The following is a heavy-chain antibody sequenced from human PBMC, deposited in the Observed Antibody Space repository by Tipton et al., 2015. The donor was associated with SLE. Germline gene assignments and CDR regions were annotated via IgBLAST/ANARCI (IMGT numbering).Heavy chain of an antibody. CDR1: GYSISNSNW. Sequence: TLSLTCAVSGYSISNSNWWAWIRQPPGKGLEWIGYIYYSGSIFYNPSLKSRVTMSVDTSKNQFSLKLSSVTAADTAVYYCARNGGSYYMYFNLWGRGTLVTVSS. J-gene: IGHJ2*01. CDR3: ARNGGSYYMYFNL. V-gene: IGHV4-28*02. D-gene: IGHD1-26*01. CDR2: IYYSGSI.